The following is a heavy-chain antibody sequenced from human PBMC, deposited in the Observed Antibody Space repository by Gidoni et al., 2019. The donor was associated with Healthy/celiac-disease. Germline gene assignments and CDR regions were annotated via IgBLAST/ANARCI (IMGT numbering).Heavy chain of an antibody. Sequence: QIQLVQSGAEVKKPGASVKVSCKASGYTFTNYGISWVRQAPGQGLEWMGWISAHNGNTHYAQKFQGRVTMTTHTSTSTAYMDLRSLRSDDTAVYYCARGRGPTGTLEAAGLYGMDVWGQGTTVTVSS. CDR3: ARGRGPTGTLEAAGLYGMDV. CDR2: ISAHNGNT. D-gene: IGHD1-1*01. V-gene: IGHV1-18*01. CDR1: GYTFTNYG. J-gene: IGHJ6*02.